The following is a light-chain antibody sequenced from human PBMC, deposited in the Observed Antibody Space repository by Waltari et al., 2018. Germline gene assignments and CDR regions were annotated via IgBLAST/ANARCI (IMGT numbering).Light chain of an antibody. CDR3: QQYFSSPPYT. J-gene: IGKJ2*01. CDR1: QSVSTSF. CDR2: GAS. V-gene: IGKV3-20*01. Sequence: EIVLTQSPDTLSLSPWERATLSCRASQSVSTSFLAWYQQKPGQAPRLLIYGASNRATGIPDRFSGRGSGTDFTLTISRLEPEDFAVYYCQQYFSSPPYTFGQGTKLEIK.